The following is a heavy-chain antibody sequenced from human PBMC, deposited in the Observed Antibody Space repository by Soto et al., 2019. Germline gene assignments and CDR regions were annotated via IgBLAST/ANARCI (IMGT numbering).Heavy chain of an antibody. V-gene: IGHV1-3*01. CDR3: ARSPGSHDASDI. J-gene: IGHJ3*02. D-gene: IGHD1-26*01. CDR2: INAGNGNT. CDR1: GYTFTSYA. Sequence: ASVKVSCKASGYTFTSYAMHWVRQAPGQRLEWMGWINAGNGNTKYSQKFQGRVTITRDTSASTAYMELSSLRSEDTAVYYCARSPGSHDASDIWGQGTMVTVSS.